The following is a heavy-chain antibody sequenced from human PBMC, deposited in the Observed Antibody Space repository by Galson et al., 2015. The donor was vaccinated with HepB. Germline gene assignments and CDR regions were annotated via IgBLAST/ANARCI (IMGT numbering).Heavy chain of an antibody. D-gene: IGHD2-15*01. CDR3: AKGSERGYCSGSFCFHSYNFDS. V-gene: IGHV3-9*01. CDR2: INWNSGSL. J-gene: IGHJ4*02. Sequence: SLRLSCAASGFTFDDFAMHWVRQAPGKGLEWVSGINWNSGSLAYADSVKGRFTISRDNAKNSLSLQMNSLRPEDTAFYYCAKGSERGYCSGSFCFHSYNFDSWGQGALVTVSS. CDR1: GFTFDDFA.